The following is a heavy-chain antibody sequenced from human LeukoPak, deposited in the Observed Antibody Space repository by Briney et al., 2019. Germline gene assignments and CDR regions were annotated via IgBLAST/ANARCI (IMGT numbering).Heavy chain of an antibody. J-gene: IGHJ5*02. CDR2: IYHSGST. V-gene: IGHV4-4*02. Sequence: PSETLSLTCAVSGGSISSSNWWSWVRQPPGKGLEWIGEIYHSGSTNYNPSLKSRVTISVDTSKNQFSLKLSSVTAAGTAVYYCARESVTMVRGVILNWFDPWGQGTLVTVSS. CDR1: GGSISSSNW. CDR3: ARESVTMVRGVILNWFDP. D-gene: IGHD3-10*01.